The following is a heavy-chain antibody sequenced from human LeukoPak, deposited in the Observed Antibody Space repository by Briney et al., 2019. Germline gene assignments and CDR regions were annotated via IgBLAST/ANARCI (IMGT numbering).Heavy chain of an antibody. CDR3: ASTSAMVYFDY. J-gene: IGHJ4*02. CDR2: INHRGST. V-gene: IGHV4-34*01. Sequence: PSETLSLTCAVYGGSFSGYHWSWIRQPPGKGLEWIGEINHRGSTSYNPSLKSRVTISVDTSKNQFSLKLSSVTAADTAVYYCASTSAMVYFDYWGQGTLVTVSS. CDR1: GGSFSGYH. D-gene: IGHD5-18*01.